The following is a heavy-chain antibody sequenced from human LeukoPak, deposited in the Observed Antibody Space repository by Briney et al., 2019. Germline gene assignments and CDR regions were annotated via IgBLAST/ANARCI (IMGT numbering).Heavy chain of an antibody. D-gene: IGHD5-18*01. CDR2: IYHDGST. V-gene: IGHV4-4*02. J-gene: IGHJ4*02. CDR1: GGSISGTNW. Sequence: PSETLSLTCAVSGGSISGTNWWSWVRQPPGKGLEWIGEIYHDGSTNYNPSLKSRVTISVDTSKNQFSLKLSSVTAADTAVYYCAREGGIKQRGYSYGYVPWDHDYWGQGTLVTVSS. CDR3: AREGGIKQRGYSYGYVPWDHDY.